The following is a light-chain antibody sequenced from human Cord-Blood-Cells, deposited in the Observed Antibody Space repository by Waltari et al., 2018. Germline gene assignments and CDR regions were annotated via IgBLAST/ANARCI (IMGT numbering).Light chain of an antibody. CDR2: LGS. J-gene: IGKJ2*01. CDR3: MQALQTPYT. Sequence: DIVMTQSPLSLPVTTGEPASISCRSCQSLLHSNGYNYLDWYLQKPGQSPKLLIYLGSNRASGVPDRFSGSGSGTDFTLKISRVEAEDVGVYYCMQALQTPYTFGQGTKLEIK. V-gene: IGKV2-28*01. CDR1: QSLLHSNGYNY.